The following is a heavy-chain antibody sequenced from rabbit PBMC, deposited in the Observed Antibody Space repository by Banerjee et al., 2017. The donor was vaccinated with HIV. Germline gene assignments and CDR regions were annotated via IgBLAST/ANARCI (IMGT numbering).Heavy chain of an antibody. J-gene: IGHJ4*01. CDR1: GIDFSSYYY. CDR3: ARDLAGVIGWNFNL. V-gene: IGHV1S45*01. CDR2: IDTGSRGYT. Sequence: QEQLEESGGGLVKPGGTLTLTCKASGIDFSSYYYMCWVRQAPGKGLEWIACIDTGSRGYTWYASWAKGRFTSSKTSSTTVTLQMTSLTAADTATYFCARDLAGVIGWNFNLWGPGTLVAVS. D-gene: IGHD4-1*01.